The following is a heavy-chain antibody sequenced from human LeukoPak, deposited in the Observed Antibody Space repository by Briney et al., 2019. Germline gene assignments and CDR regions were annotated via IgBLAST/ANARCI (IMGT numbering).Heavy chain of an antibody. D-gene: IGHD2-15*01. CDR3: ARDGGSTGYCSGGSCYLRNWFDP. CDR2: VSWNGGTI. CDR1: GFTFDNSA. J-gene: IGHJ5*02. V-gene: IGHV3-9*01. Sequence: GGSLRLSCAASGFTFDNSAVHWVRQCPGKGLEWVSGVSWNGGTIAYADSVKGRFTISRDNAKNSLYLQMNSLRAEDTAVYYCARDGGSTGYCSGGSCYLRNWFDPWGQGTLVTVSS.